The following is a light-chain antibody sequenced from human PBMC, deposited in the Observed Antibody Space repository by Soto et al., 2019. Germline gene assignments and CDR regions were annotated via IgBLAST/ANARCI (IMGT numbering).Light chain of an antibody. CDR2: DAS. CDR1: ESIKGR. Sequence: DIQVTQSPSTLSSSVEDRVTITCRATESIKGRLAWYQQKPGKAPKLLIYDASSLKGGVPSRFSGSGTGTELSLTISSVQPDDFATCSCEQYNNGWTFGQGTKVEIK. J-gene: IGKJ1*01. CDR3: EQYNNGWT. V-gene: IGKV1-5*01.